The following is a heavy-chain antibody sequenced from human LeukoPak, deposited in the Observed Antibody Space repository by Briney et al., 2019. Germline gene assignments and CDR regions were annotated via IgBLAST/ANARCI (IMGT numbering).Heavy chain of an antibody. CDR3: ASRMGRGPGGHFDY. CDR2: ISDDGSYA. D-gene: IGHD2-15*01. CDR1: GLTYRNYY. V-gene: IGHV3-11*03. J-gene: IGHJ4*02. Sequence: NPGGSLRLSCAASGLTYRNYYFSWVRQAPGKGLEWISYISDDGSYANYADSVRGRFTISRDNAKNSLFLQMNSLRVEDTAVYYCASRMGRGPGGHFDYWGQGTLVTVSS.